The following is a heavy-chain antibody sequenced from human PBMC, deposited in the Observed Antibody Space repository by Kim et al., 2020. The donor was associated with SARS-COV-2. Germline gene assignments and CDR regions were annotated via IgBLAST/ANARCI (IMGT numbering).Heavy chain of an antibody. CDR1: GDSISSYY. CDR2: IYTSGTT. Sequence: SETLSLTCTVSGDSISSYYWSWIRQPAGKGLEWIGRIYTSGTTNYNPSLKSRVTMSVDTSKNQFSLKLSSVTAADTAVYYCARAPPSNYYDSSGYYGRAVSAFDIWGQGTMVTVSS. CDR3: ARAPPSNYYDSSGYYGRAVSAFDI. V-gene: IGHV4-4*07. J-gene: IGHJ3*02. D-gene: IGHD3-22*01.